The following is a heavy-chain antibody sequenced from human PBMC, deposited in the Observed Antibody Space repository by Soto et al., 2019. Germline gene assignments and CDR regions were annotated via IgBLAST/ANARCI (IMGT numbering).Heavy chain of an antibody. CDR2: INSDGSTT. J-gene: IGHJ5*02. D-gene: IGHD1-26*01. V-gene: IGHV3-74*01. CDR1: GFSFSSYW. Sequence: EVQLVESGGGLVQPGGSLRLSCAASGFSFSSYWMHWVRQVPGKGLVWVSRINSDGSTTTYADSVKGRFTISRDNDKNPLYLQMNSLRVEDTAVYYCARVLTGSYNWFDPWGQGTLVTVSS. CDR3: ARVLTGSYNWFDP.